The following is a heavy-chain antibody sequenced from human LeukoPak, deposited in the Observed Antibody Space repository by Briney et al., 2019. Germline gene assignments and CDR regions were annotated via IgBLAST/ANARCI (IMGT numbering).Heavy chain of an antibody. V-gene: IGHV3-49*04. CDR2: IQSRAYGGAT. J-gene: IGHJ4*02. Sequence: GGSLRLSCTASGFTFGDYGMSWVRQAPGKGLEWVGFIQSRAYGGATQYAASVKGRFTISRDDSKSIAFLQMNSLKTEDTAVYYCTASDHLYCSSISCHFDYWGQGTLVTVSS. D-gene: IGHD2-2*01. CDR1: GFTFGDYG. CDR3: TASDHLYCSSISCHFDY.